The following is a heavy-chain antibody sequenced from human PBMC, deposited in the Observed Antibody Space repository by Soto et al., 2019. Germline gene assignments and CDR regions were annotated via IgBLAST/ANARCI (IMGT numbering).Heavy chain of an antibody. Sequence: QVQLQESGPGLVKPSGTLSLTCAVSSGSISSSNWWSWVRQPPGKGLEWIAEMYHSGSTNYNPTLKSRGNISVDKSKNQFSRKMSSVTAADTAVYYCARGKYHSNYDYWGQGTLVTVSS. CDR1: SGSISSSNW. CDR3: ARGKYHSNYDY. D-gene: IGHD4-4*01. V-gene: IGHV4-4*02. CDR2: MYHSGST. J-gene: IGHJ4*02.